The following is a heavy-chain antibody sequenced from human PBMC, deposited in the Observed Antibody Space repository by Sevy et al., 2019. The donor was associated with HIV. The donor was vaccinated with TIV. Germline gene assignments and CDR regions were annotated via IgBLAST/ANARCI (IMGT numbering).Heavy chain of an antibody. CDR2: NYYNGHN. J-gene: IGHJ4*02. CDR3: AGDNAWGKCYS. CDR1: GGSITSLY. V-gene: IGHV4-59*08. Sequence: SETLSLTCTVSGGSITSLYWNWIRQPPGKGLEWIAYNYYNGHNNYNPSLKSQVTFSLDTSKNQFSLRLSSVTAAGTAMYYCAGDNAWGKCYSWGQGTLVTVSS. D-gene: IGHD1-26*01.